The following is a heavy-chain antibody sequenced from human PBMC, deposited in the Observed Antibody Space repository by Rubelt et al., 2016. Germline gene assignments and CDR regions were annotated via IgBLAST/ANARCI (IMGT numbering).Heavy chain of an antibody. CDR3: AIFFKYFDP. V-gene: IGHV4-38-2*01. Sequence: QVQLQQWGAGLLRPSETLSLTCAVYGGSISDDSWTSDDYWRWIRQAPGKGREWVGGITHRWRTRFNPSLTGPAIIALDTAQHPVSLKLRSVTAADTALYYCAIFFKYFDPWGQGTLVTVSS. D-gene: IGHD2/OR15-2a*01. CDR2: ITHRWRT. J-gene: IGHJ5*02. CDR1: GGSIS.